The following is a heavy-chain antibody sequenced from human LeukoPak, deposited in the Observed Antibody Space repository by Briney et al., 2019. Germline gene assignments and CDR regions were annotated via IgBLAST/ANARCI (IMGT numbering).Heavy chain of an antibody. Sequence: PGGSLRLSCAASGFTFSSYAMSWVRQAPGKGLEWVSAISGSGGSTYYADSVKGRFTISRDNAKNSLYLQMNSLRAEDTAVYYCARDSTLGDYWGQGTLVTVSS. CDR1: GFTFSSYA. D-gene: IGHD2/OR15-2a*01. CDR2: ISGSGGST. J-gene: IGHJ4*02. CDR3: ARDSTLGDY. V-gene: IGHV3-23*01.